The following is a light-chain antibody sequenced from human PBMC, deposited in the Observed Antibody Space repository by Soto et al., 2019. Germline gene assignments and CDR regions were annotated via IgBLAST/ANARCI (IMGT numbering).Light chain of an antibody. CDR2: LEGSGSY. J-gene: IGLJ2*01. V-gene: IGLV4-60*02. CDR3: ETWDSTILV. CDR1: SGHSSYI. Sequence: QPVLTQSSSASASLGSSVKLTCTLSSGHSSYIIAWHQQQPGKAPRYLMKLEGSGSYNKGSGVPDRFSGSSSGADRYLTIAHLQFEDEADYYCETWDSTILVFGGGTKLTVL.